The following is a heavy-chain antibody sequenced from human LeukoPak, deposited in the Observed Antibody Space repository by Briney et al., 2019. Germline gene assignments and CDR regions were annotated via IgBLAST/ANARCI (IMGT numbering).Heavy chain of an antibody. D-gene: IGHD2-8*01. CDR3: ARVLKGMVYANPPYFDY. Sequence: ASVKVSCKASGDIFKKYPFSWVRQAPGQGLEWMGWINPNSGGTNYAQKFQGRVTMTRDTSISTAYMELSRLRSDDTAVYYCARVLKGMVYANPPYFDYWGQGTLVTVSS. CDR1: GDIFKKYP. V-gene: IGHV1-2*02. J-gene: IGHJ4*02. CDR2: INPNSGGT.